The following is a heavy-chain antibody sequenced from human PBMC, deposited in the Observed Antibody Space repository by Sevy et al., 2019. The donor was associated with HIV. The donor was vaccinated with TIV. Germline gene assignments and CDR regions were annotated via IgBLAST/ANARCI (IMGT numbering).Heavy chain of an antibody. V-gene: IGHV3-48*01. CDR1: GFTFSSYS. D-gene: IGHD3-3*01. J-gene: IGHJ4*02. CDR3: ATDQSREKEFWGGYPFDY. Sequence: GGSLRLSCAASGFTFSSYSMNWVRQAPGKGLEWVSYISSRGNNIYYADSVKGRFTISRDNAKNSLYLQMNSLRAEDTAVYYCATDQSREKEFWGGYPFDYWGQGTLVTVSS. CDR2: ISSRGNNI.